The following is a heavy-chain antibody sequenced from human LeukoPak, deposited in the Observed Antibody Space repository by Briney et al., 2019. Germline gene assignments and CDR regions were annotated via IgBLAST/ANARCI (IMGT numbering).Heavy chain of an antibody. V-gene: IGHV3-7*01. CDR1: GFTFSSYW. CDR2: IKQDGSEE. CDR3: ARDLGTGRPQDY. D-gene: IGHD3/OR15-3a*01. J-gene: IGHJ4*02. Sequence: GGSLRLSCAASGFTFSSYWMTWVGQAPGKGLEWVANIKQDGSEEYYMDSAKGRFTISRDNAKNSLYLQMNSLRAEDTAVYYCARDLGTGRPQDYWGQGTLVTVSS.